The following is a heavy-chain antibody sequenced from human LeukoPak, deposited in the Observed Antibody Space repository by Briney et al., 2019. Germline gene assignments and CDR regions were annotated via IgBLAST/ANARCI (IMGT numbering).Heavy chain of an antibody. J-gene: IGHJ6*03. CDR2: IRYDGSNK. D-gene: IGHD6-13*01. V-gene: IGHV3-30*02. CDR3: AKDYRASSRPYYMDV. Sequence: PGGSLRLSCAASGFTFSSYGMHWVRQAPGKGLEWVAFIRYDGSNKYYADSVKGRFIISRDNSKNTLYLQMNSLRAEDTAVYYCAKDYRASSRPYYMDVWGKGTTVTISS. CDR1: GFTFSSYG.